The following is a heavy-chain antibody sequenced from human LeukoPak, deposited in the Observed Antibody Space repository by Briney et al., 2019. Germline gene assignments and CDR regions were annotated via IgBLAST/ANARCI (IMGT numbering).Heavy chain of an antibody. D-gene: IGHD6-19*01. J-gene: IGHJ4*02. CDR1: GGSISSYY. Sequence: SETLSLTCTVSGGSISSYYWSWIRQPPGKGLEWIGYIYYSGSTNYNPSLKSRVTISVDTSKNQFSLRLNSVTAADTAVYYCITVAGTGGYYFDYWGQGTLVTVSS. V-gene: IGHV4-59*01. CDR2: IYYSGST. CDR3: ITVAGTGGYYFDY.